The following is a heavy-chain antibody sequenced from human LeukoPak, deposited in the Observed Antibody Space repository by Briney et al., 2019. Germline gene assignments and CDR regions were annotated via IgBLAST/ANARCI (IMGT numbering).Heavy chain of an antibody. Sequence: GESLKISCKDSGYSFTSYWIGWVRQMPGKGLEWMGIIYPGDSDTRYSPSFQGQVTISANKSITTAYLQWSSLKASDTAIYYCARRGEAMDPFDYWGQGTLVTVSS. J-gene: IGHJ4*02. V-gene: IGHV5-51*01. D-gene: IGHD5-18*01. CDR1: GYSFTSYW. CDR3: ARRGEAMDPFDY. CDR2: IYPGDSDT.